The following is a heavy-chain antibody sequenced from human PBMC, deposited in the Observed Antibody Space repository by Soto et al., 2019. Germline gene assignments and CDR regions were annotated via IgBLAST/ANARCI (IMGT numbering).Heavy chain of an antibody. D-gene: IGHD5-12*01. V-gene: IGHV1-69*15. CDR3: AKDGGADGYFGNWLDP. J-gene: IGHJ5*02. Sequence: QVQPVQSGAEVKKPGSSVKVSCKASGGTFSNYAITWVRQAPGQGLEWVARIIPIFGTTNVAQKFQGRVTITAAESTTTAYMELSGLRSDDTAVYYCAKDGGADGYFGNWLDPWGQGTLVTVSS. CDR1: GGTFSNYA. CDR2: IIPIFGTT.